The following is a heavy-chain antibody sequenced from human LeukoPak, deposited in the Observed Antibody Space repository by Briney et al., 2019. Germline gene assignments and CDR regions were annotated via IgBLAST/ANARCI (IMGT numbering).Heavy chain of an antibody. V-gene: IGHV5-51*01. CDR2: IYPGDSDT. D-gene: IGHD2-15*01. CDR1: GYTFHSYW. CDR3: ARQTGYCSGGSCYGDF. J-gene: IGHJ4*02. Sequence: GESLKISCKGSGYTFHSYWIAWVRPMPGKGLEWMGIIYPGDSDTRYSPSFQGQVTISADKSIRTAYLQWSSLKASDTAMYYCARQTGYCSGGSCYGDFWGQGTLVTVSS.